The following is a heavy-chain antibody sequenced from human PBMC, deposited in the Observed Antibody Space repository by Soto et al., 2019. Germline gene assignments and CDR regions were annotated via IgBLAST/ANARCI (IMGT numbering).Heavy chain of an antibody. CDR3: APRRKIYDYVWGSYRYACLHS. CDR1: GFSLSTTGMG. CDR2: IYWNDDK. V-gene: IGHV2-5*01. J-gene: IGHJ4*02. D-gene: IGHD3-16*02. Sequence: QITLKESGPTLVKPTQTLTLTCTFSGFSLSTTGMGVGWIRQPPGKALEWLALIYWNDDKRYSPSLKSRLSITKDTAKNQVLLTMTNMDPVDTATYSCAPRRKIYDYVWGSYRYACLHSSGQGTLVTVS.